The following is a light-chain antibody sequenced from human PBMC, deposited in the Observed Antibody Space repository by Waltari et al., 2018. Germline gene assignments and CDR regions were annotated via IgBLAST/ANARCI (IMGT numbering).Light chain of an antibody. J-gene: IGLJ2*01. CDR1: KLGDKY. Sequence: SYELTQPPSVSVSPGQTASITCSGDKLGDKYACWYQQKPGPSPVLVIYQDSKRPSGIPERFSGSNSGNTATLIISGTQAMDEADYYCQAWDSSTAVVFGGGTKLTVL. CDR2: QDS. CDR3: QAWDSSTAVV. V-gene: IGLV3-1*01.